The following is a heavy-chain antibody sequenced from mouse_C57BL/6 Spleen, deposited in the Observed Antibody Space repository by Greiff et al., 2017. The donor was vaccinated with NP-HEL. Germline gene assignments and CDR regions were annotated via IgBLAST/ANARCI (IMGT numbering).Heavy chain of an antibody. Sequence: EVQLVESGPGLVKPSQSLSLTCSVTGYSITSGYYWNWIRQFPGNKLEWMGYISYDGSNNYNPSLKNRISITRDTSKNQFFLKLNSVTTEDTATYYCARSTGTSGYAMDYWGQGTSVTVSS. CDR1: GYSITSGYY. J-gene: IGHJ4*01. V-gene: IGHV3-6*01. CDR2: ISYDGSN. D-gene: IGHD4-1*02. CDR3: ARSTGTSGYAMDY.